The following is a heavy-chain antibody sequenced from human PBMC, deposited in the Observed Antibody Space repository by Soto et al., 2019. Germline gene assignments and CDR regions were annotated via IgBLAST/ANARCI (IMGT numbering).Heavy chain of an antibody. CDR1: GFRFSSYA. Sequence: GGSLRLSCAASGFRFSSYAMSWVRQAPGKGLEWVSDISGDGSNTFYADSVKGRFTISRDNSENTLYLQMNSLRAEDTAVYYWAEVVHSSGSYHSEYFEHWGQGTGVTVSS. J-gene: IGHJ1*01. CDR2: ISGDGSNT. CDR3: AEVVHSSGSYHSEYFEH. V-gene: IGHV3-23*01. D-gene: IGHD3-22*01.